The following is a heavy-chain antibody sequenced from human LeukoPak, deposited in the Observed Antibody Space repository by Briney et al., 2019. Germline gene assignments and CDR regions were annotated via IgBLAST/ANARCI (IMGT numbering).Heavy chain of an antibody. J-gene: IGHJ4*02. CDR1: GYTFTGYY. CDR2: INPNSGGT. V-gene: IGHV1-2*02. D-gene: IGHD6-19*01. CDR3: ARGSIAVAVNWDY. Sequence: PGASVKVSCKASGYTFTGYYMHWVRQAPGQGLEWMGWINPNSGGTNYAQKFQGRVTMTRDTSISTAYMELSRLRSDDTAVYYCARGSIAVAVNWDYWGQGTLVTVSS.